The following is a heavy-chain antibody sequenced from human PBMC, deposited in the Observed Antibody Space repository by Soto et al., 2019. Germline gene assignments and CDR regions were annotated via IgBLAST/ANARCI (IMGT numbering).Heavy chain of an antibody. CDR3: ARAVAVAADFDY. D-gene: IGHD6-19*01. J-gene: IGHJ4*02. V-gene: IGHV1-3*01. CDR1: GYTFTSYA. Sequence: ASVKVSCKASGYTFTSYAMHWVRQAPGQRLEWMGWINAGNGNTKYSQKFQGRATTTRDTSASTAYMELSSLRSEDTAVYYCARAVAVAADFDYWGQGTLVTVSS. CDR2: INAGNGNT.